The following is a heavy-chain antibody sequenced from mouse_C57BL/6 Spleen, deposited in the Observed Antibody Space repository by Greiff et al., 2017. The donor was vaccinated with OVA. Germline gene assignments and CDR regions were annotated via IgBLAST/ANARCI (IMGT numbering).Heavy chain of an antibody. CDR3: TRGGTYYSNYSYAMDY. V-gene: IGHV5-9-1*02. CDR1: GFTFSSYA. J-gene: IGHJ4*01. CDR2: ISSGGDYL. D-gene: IGHD2-5*01. Sequence: EVKLVESGEGLVKPGGSLKLSCAASGFTFSSYAMSWVRQTPEKRLEWVAYISSGGDYLYYADTVKGRFTISRDNARNTLYLQMSSLKSEDTAMYYCTRGGTYYSNYSYAMDYWGQGTSVTVSS.